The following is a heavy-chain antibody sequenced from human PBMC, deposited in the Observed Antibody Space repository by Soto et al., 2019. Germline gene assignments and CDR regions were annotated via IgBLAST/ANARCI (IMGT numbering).Heavy chain of an antibody. CDR3: TRDWSAVIGTPFDL. D-gene: IGHD6-19*01. CDR1: GFTFSAFA. V-gene: IGHV3-30-3*01. CDR2: SSYDGDTK. J-gene: IGHJ3*01. Sequence: QLQLVESGGGVVQPEKSLRLSCEASGFTFSAFAMHWVRQSPGKGLEWVATSSYDGDTKYYANSVKGRFTISRDNSRNTLDLHMNSLRAEETAMYYCTRDWSAVIGTPFDLWGQGTMVVVSS.